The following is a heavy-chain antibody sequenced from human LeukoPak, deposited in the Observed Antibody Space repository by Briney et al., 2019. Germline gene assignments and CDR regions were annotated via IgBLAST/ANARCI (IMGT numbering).Heavy chain of an antibody. J-gene: IGHJ6*02. CDR1: GYTFTSYV. CDR2: ISAYNGNT. CDR3: ARAPYCSSTSCPRGGYYYGMDV. D-gene: IGHD2-2*01. Sequence: GASVKVSCKASGYTFTSYVISWVRQAPGQGLEWMGWISAYNGNTNYAQKLQGRVTMTTDTSTSTAYMELRSLRSDDTAVYYCARAPYCSSTSCPRGGYYYGMDVWGQGATVTVSS. V-gene: IGHV1-18*01.